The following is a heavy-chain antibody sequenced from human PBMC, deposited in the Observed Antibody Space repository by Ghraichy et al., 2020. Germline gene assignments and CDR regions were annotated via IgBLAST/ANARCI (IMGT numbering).Heavy chain of an antibody. CDR3: ARDSSSEQWLVIDY. Sequence: GGSLRLSCAASGFTFSSYSMNWVRQAPGKGLEWVSSISSSSSYIYYADSVKGRFTISRDNAKNSLYLQMNSLRAEDTAVYYCARDSSSEQWLVIDYWGQGTLVTVSS. J-gene: IGHJ4*02. CDR1: GFTFSSYS. D-gene: IGHD6-19*01. V-gene: IGHV3-21*01. CDR2: ISSSSSYI.